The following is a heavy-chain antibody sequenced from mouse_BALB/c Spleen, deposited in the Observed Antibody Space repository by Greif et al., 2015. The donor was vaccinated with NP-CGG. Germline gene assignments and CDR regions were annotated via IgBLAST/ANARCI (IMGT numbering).Heavy chain of an antibody. V-gene: IGHV1-37*01. Sequence: VQLQQPGPKLVKPGASVKLSCKASGYSFTGYFMNWMKQSHGESLEWIGRINPYTGDTFYNPKFKGKATLTGDKSTSTAHMELHSLTTEDTALYYCGRLGASYAMDYWGQGTSVTVSS. J-gene: IGHJ4*01. CDR3: GRLGASYAMDY. CDR2: INPYTGDT. CDR1: GYSFTGYF.